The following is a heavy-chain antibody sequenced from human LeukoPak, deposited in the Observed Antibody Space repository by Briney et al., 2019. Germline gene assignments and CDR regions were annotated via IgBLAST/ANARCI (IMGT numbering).Heavy chain of an antibody. CDR2: ISYDGSNK. V-gene: IGHV3-30*01. CDR3: ARGGVSSSWGLDY. CDR1: GLIFSSYA. J-gene: IGHJ4*02. Sequence: GGSLRLSCAASGLIFSSYALQWVRQAPGKGLEWVAVISYDGSNKYYADSVRGRFTISRDNSKNTVSLQMNSLSAEDTAVYYCARGGVSSSWGLDYWGQGTLVTVSS. D-gene: IGHD6-13*01.